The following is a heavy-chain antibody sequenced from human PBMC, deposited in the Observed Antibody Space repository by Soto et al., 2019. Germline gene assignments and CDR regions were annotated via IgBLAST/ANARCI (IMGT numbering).Heavy chain of an antibody. Sequence: QVQLQESGPGLVKPSQTLSLSCTVSGGSISSGGYYWSWIRQHAGKGLEWIGYIYSGGSTYYNPSLKSRLTVSVDTSMNQFSLKLSSVTAADTAIYYCASSTDGYYFDYWGQGTLVTVSS. D-gene: IGHD2-21*02. CDR2: IYSGGST. J-gene: IGHJ4*02. CDR1: GGSISSGGYY. CDR3: ASSTDGYYFDY. V-gene: IGHV4-31*03.